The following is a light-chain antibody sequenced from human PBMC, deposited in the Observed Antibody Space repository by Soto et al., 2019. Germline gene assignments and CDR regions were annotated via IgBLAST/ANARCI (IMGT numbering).Light chain of an antibody. CDR1: QSISSW. V-gene: IGKV1-5*03. J-gene: IGKJ1*01. Sequence: DIQMTQSPSTLSASVGDRVTITCRASQSISSWLAWYQQKPRKAPKLLIYKASSLESGVPSRFSGSGSGTEFTLTISSLQPDDFATYYCQQYNSYSTFGQGTKVDIK. CDR3: QQYNSYST. CDR2: KAS.